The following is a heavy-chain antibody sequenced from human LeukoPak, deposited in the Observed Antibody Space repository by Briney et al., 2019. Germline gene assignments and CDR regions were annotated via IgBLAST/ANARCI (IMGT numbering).Heavy chain of an antibody. CDR2: IIPIFGTA. Sequence: SVKVSCKASGGTFSSYAISWVRQAPGQGLEWMGGIIPIFGTANYAQKFQGRVTITADESTSTAYMELSSLRSEDTAVYYCARSGVHPYYYYGMDVRGQGTTVTVSS. CDR3: ARSGVHPYYYYGMDV. D-gene: IGHD3-10*01. J-gene: IGHJ6*02. V-gene: IGHV1-69*13. CDR1: GGTFSSYA.